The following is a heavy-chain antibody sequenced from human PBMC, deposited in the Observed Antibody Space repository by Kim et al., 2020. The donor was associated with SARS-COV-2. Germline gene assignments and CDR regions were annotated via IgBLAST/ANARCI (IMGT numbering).Heavy chain of an antibody. J-gene: IGHJ6*02. V-gene: IGHV3-15*01. D-gene: IGHD6-19*01. CDR2: IKSRMDGGTT. Sequence: GGSLRLSCTASGFTLTNAWMNWVRQVPGKGLEWVGRIKSRMDGGTTDYAAPVKGRFAISRDDSKNMMYLQMNSLKTEDAAVYYCTSDPPDSDSSGWGRRFYYQYGMDVWGQGTTVTVSS. CDR3: TSDPPDSDSSGWGRRFYYQYGMDV. CDR1: GFTLTNAW.